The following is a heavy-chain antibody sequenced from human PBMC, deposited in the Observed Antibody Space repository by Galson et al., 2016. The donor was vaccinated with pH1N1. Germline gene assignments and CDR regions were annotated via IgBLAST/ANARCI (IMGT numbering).Heavy chain of an antibody. V-gene: IGHV3-30-3*01. Sequence: SLRLSCAASGLVFRAYSMHWVRQAPGKGLEWVAVLSYDETKEYYGDSVKGRFTISRDISKNTLYLQMDRLRPDDTAVYYCARGPKSSSGWNFYYYGMDVWGQGTTVTVSA. J-gene: IGHJ6*01. CDR3: ARGPKSSSGWNFYYYGMDV. D-gene: IGHD6-19*01. CDR1: GLVFRAYS. CDR2: LSYDETKE.